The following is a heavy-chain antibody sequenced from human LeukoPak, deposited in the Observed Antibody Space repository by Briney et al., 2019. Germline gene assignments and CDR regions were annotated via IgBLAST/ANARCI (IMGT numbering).Heavy chain of an antibody. J-gene: IGHJ4*02. V-gene: IGHV3-53*01. CDR3: AVARDYAIAY. CDR1: GFTVSSNY. Sequence: PGGSLRLSCAASGFTVSSNYMTWVRQAPGKGLEWVSVIYSGGSTYYADSVKGRFTISRDNSKNTLYLPMNSLRAEDTAVYYCAVARDYAIAYWGQGTLVTVSS. D-gene: IGHD4-17*01. CDR2: IYSGGST.